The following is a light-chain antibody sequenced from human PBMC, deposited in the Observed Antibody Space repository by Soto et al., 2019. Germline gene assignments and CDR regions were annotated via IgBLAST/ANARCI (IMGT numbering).Light chain of an antibody. CDR2: YDT. Sequence: SYVLTQPPSVSVAPGKTAMITCGGNNIGSKSVHWYQQKSDQAPVLVIYYDTVRHSGIPELFSGSNSANTDTATLTISRVEAGDEADYYCQVWDSRSDHSVFGGGTKLTVL. V-gene: IGLV3-21*04. J-gene: IGLJ2*01. CDR1: NIGSKS. CDR3: QVWDSRSDHSV.